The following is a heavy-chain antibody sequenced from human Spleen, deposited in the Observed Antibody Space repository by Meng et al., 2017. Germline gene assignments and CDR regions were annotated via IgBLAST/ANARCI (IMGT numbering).Heavy chain of an antibody. CDR2: IYYSGST. D-gene: IGHD2-8*02. Sequence: VQLQRWGPGGVTPAQPLSLSRNVSGGSISRGGSSWSWIPQHQGQGREWIGYIYYSGSTYYNPSLKSRVTISVDTSKNQFSLKLSSVTAADTAVYYCARAHTGWYFDLWGRGTLVTVSS. V-gene: IGHV4-31*03. CDR1: GGSISRGGSS. J-gene: IGHJ2*01. CDR3: ARAHTGWYFDL.